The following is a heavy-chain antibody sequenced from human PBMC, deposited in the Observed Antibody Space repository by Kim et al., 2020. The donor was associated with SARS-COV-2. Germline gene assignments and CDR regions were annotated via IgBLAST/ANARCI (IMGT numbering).Heavy chain of an antibody. Sequence: KFQGRVTMTRDTSTSTVYMELSSLRSEDTAVYYCARDLYCSSTSCSPQDYWGQGTLVTVSS. CDR3: ARDLYCSSTSCSPQDY. V-gene: IGHV1-46*01. D-gene: IGHD2-2*01. J-gene: IGHJ4*02.